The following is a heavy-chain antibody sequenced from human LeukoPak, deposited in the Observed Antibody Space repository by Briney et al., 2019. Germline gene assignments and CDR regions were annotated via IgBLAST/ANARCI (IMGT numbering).Heavy chain of an antibody. Sequence: ASVKVSFKASGYTFTGYYMHWVRQAPGQGLEWMGWINPNSGGTNYAQKFQGRVTMTRDTSISTAYMELSRLRSDDTAVYYCARDPVPYSGSHYGDFDYWGQGTLVTVSS. CDR2: INPNSGGT. CDR3: ARDPVPYSGSHYGDFDY. V-gene: IGHV1-2*02. D-gene: IGHD1-26*01. J-gene: IGHJ4*02. CDR1: GYTFTGYY.